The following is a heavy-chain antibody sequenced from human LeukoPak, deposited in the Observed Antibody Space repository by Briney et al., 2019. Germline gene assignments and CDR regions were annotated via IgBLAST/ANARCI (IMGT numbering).Heavy chain of an antibody. CDR2: INHSGST. D-gene: IGHD5-18*01. Sequence: SETLSLTCAVYGGSFSGYYWSWIRQPPGKGLEWIGEINHSGSTNYNPSLKSRVTISVDTSKNQFSLKLSSVTAADTAVYYCARGEYSYGCGHYYYYGMDVWGQGTTVTVSS. J-gene: IGHJ6*02. CDR1: GGSFSGYY. V-gene: IGHV4-34*01. CDR3: ARGEYSYGCGHYYYYGMDV.